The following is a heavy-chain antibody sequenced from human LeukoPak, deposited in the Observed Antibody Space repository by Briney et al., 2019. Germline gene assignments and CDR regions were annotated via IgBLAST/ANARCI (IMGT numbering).Heavy chain of an antibody. V-gene: IGHV3-9*01. CDR2: ISWNSGSI. J-gene: IGHJ4*02. D-gene: IGHD1-26*01. Sequence: GGSLRLSCAASGFTFDDYAMHWVRQAPAKGLEWVSGISWNSGSIGYADSVKGRFTISRDNAKNSLYLQMNSLRAEDTALYYCARRSGSYLGYFDYWGQGTLVTVSS. CDR3: ARRSGSYLGYFDY. CDR1: GFTFDDYA.